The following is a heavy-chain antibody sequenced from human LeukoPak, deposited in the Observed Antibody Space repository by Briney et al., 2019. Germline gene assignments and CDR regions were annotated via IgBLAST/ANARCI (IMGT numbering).Heavy chain of an antibody. Sequence: SETLSLTCIVSGGSISNFYWSWIRQPPGKGLEYLGYVYSSGSTNYNPSLESRVTISVDASKNQFSLKLTSVTAADTAVYYCARHSKQQLVYYFDYWGQGTLVTVSS. CDR2: VYSSGST. J-gene: IGHJ4*02. CDR3: ARHSKQQLVYYFDY. V-gene: IGHV4-59*01. CDR1: GGSISNFY. D-gene: IGHD6-13*01.